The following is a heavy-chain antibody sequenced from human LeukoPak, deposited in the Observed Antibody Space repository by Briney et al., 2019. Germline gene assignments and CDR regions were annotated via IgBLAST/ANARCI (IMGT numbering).Heavy chain of an antibody. CDR3: ARESTYNYAYALDF. V-gene: IGHV3-7*01. D-gene: IGHD5-18*01. CDR2: MKQDGREI. J-gene: IGHJ4*02. Sequence: GGSLRLSCAASGFTFGSYWMSWVRQAPGKGLEWVANMKQDGREIYYVDTVKGRFTISRDNAKNSLYLQVNSLRAEDTAVYYCARESTYNYAYALDFWGQGILVTVSS. CDR1: GFTFGSYW.